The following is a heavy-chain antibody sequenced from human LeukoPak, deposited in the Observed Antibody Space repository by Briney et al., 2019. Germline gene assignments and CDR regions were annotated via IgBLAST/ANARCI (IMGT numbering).Heavy chain of an antibody. V-gene: IGHV3-21*01. CDR1: GFTFSSYS. D-gene: IGHD1-26*01. CDR3: ARGYAWELLIYYMDV. CDR2: ISSSSSYI. Sequence: GGSLRLSCAASGFTFSSYSMNWVRQAPGKGLEWVSSISSSSSYIYYADSVKGRFTISRDNAKNTLYLQMNSLRAEDTAVYYCARGYAWELLIYYMDVWGKGTTVTISS. J-gene: IGHJ6*03.